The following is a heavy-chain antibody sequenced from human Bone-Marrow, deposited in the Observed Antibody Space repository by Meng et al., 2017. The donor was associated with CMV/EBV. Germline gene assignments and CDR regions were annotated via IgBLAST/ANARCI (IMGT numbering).Heavy chain of an antibody. V-gene: IGHV3-23*03. CDR1: GFTFSSYA. Sequence: GESLKISCASSGFTFSSYAMSGVRQAPGKGLEWVSVMYGRSNITYYADSVKGRFTISRDISKNTLYLQMNNLRAEDTAVYYCAKDEGGSYNHFFDYWGQGTLVTVSS. D-gene: IGHD1-26*01. J-gene: IGHJ4*02. CDR2: MYGRSNIT. CDR3: AKDEGGSYNHFFDY.